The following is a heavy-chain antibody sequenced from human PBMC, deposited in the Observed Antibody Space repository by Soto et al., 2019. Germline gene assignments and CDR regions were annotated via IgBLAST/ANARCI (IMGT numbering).Heavy chain of an antibody. D-gene: IGHD2-15*01. CDR2: IVVGSGNT. Sequence: SVKVSCKASGFTFTSSAMQWVRQARGQRLEWIGWIVVGSGNTNYAQKFQERVTITRDMSTSTAYMELSSLRSEDTAVYYCAARYCSGGSCYGRFQHWGQGTLVTVSS. J-gene: IGHJ1*01. V-gene: IGHV1-58*02. CDR3: AARYCSGGSCYGRFQH. CDR1: GFTFTSSA.